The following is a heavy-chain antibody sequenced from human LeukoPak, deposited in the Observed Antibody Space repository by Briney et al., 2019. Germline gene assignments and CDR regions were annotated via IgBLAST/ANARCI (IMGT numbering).Heavy chain of an antibody. CDR2: ISGSGGST. CDR3: AKRNMNSGCLHY. CDR1: GFTFSSYA. J-gene: IGHJ4*02. V-gene: IGHV3-23*01. D-gene: IGHD6-19*01. Sequence: PGGPLRLSCAASGFTFSSYAMSWVRQAPGKGLEWVSAISGSGGSTYYADSVKGRFTISRDNSKNTLYLQMNSLRAEDTAVYYCAKRNMNSGCLHYWGQGTLVTVSS.